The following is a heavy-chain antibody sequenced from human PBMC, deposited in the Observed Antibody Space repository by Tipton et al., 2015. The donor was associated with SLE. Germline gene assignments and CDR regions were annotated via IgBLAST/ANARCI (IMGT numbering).Heavy chain of an antibody. CDR1: GDSIRRGSYY. D-gene: IGHD6-13*01. J-gene: IGHJ4*02. V-gene: IGHV4-61*09. Sequence: TLSLTCTVSGDSIRRGSYYWTWIRQPAGKGLEWIGQIHNSGSTNYNPSLKSRVTMSVDTSENQFSLKLSSVTAADTAVYYCARRRGSSWYEDYFDYWGQGTLVTVSS. CDR2: IHNSGST. CDR3: ARRRGSSWYEDYFDY.